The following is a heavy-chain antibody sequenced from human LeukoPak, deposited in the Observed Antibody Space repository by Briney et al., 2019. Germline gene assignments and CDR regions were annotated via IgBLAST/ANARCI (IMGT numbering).Heavy chain of an antibody. Sequence: GGSLRLSCAASGFTFNIYGMHWVRQAPGQGLEWVSLISWDVGSTYYADSVKGRFTISRDNSKNSLYLQMNSLRTEDTALYFCAKDHYYGSGSYSRWVYFDYWGQGTLVTVSS. CDR1: GFTFNIYG. CDR3: AKDHYYGSGSYSRWVYFDY. D-gene: IGHD3-10*01. V-gene: IGHV3-43*01. CDR2: ISWDVGST. J-gene: IGHJ4*02.